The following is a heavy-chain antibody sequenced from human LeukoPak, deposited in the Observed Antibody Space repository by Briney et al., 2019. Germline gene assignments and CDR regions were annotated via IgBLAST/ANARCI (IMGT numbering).Heavy chain of an antibody. Sequence: GGSLRLSCAASGFTFSSYEMNWVRQAPGKGLEWVSYISSSGSTIYYADSVKGRFTISRDNAKNSLYLQMNSLRAEDTAVYYCARGPGYSSSWYPYYFDYWGQGTLVTVSS. CDR1: GFTFSSYE. CDR3: ARGPGYSSSWYPYYFDY. J-gene: IGHJ4*02. CDR2: ISSSGSTI. V-gene: IGHV3-48*03. D-gene: IGHD6-13*01.